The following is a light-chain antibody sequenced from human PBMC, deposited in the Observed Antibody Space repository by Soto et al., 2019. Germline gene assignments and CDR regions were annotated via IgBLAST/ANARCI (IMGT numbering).Light chain of an antibody. CDR2: AAS. V-gene: IGKV1-9*01. CDR1: QGISSY. Sequence: DIQLTQSPSFLSASVGDRVTITCRASQGISSYLAWYQQKPGKAPKLLIYAASTLQSGVPSRFSGGGSGKEFTRTISSLQPEDFATYYYQQLNSYPWTFGQGTKVEIK. CDR3: QQLNSYPWT. J-gene: IGKJ1*01.